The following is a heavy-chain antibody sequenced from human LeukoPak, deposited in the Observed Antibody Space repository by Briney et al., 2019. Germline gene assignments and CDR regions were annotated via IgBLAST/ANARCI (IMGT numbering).Heavy chain of an antibody. V-gene: IGHV3-48*03. CDR1: GFTFSSYE. J-gene: IGHJ3*02. CDR2: ISSSGSTI. D-gene: IGHD6-13*01. Sequence: GGSLRLSCAASGFTFSSYEMNWVRQAPGKGLEWVSYISSSGSTIYYADSVKGRFTISRDNAKNSLYLQVNSLRAEDTAVYYCARPRYSSSWLSAFDIWGQGTMVTVSS. CDR3: ARPRYSSSWLSAFDI.